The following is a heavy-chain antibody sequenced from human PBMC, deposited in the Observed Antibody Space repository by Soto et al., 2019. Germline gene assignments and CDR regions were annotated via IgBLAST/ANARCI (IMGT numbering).Heavy chain of an antibody. J-gene: IGHJ4*02. V-gene: IGHV3-30*18. CDR2: ISYDGSNK. D-gene: IGHD3-16*01. CDR1: GFTFSSYG. CDR3: AKGGFDY. Sequence: QVQLVESGGGVVQPGRSLRLSCAASGFTFSSYGMHWVRQAPGKGLEWVAVISYDGSNKYYADSVKGRFTISRDNSKNTLYLQMNSLSAEDMAVYYCAKGGFDYWGQGTLVTVSS.